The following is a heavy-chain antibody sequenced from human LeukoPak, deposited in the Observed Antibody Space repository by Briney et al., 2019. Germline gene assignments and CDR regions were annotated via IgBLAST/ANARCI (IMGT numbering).Heavy chain of an antibody. V-gene: IGHV3-23*01. J-gene: IGHJ6*03. Sequence: GGSLRLSCAASGFTFSSYAMSWVRQAPGKGLEWVSAISGSGGSTYYADSVKGRFTISRDNSKNTLYLQMNSLRAEDTAVYYCAKGLGDWGFYYMDVWGKGTTVTVSS. CDR2: ISGSGGST. CDR1: GFTFSSYA. CDR3: AKGLGDWGFYYMDV. D-gene: IGHD7-27*01.